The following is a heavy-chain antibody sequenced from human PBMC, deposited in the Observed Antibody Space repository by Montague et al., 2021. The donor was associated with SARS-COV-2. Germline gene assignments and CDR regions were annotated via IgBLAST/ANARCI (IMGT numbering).Heavy chain of an antibody. CDR3: ARWGRARYYYGSGSSGPYYYYGMDV. CDR2: INHSGST. D-gene: IGHD3-10*01. V-gene: IGHV4-34*01. CDR1: GGSFSGYY. Sequence: SETLSLTCAVYGGSFSGYYWSWIRQPPGKGLEWIGEINHSGSTNYNPSLKSRVTISVDTSKNQFSLKLSSVTAADTAVYYCARWGRARYYYGSGSSGPYYYYGMDVGGQGTTVTVSS. J-gene: IGHJ6*02.